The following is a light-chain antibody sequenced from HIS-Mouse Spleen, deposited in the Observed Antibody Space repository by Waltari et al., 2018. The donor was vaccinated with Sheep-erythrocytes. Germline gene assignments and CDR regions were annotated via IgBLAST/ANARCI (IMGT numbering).Light chain of an antibody. CDR3: CSYAGSYNHV. Sequence: QSALTQPRSVSGSPGQSVTIPCTGTRSHVGGYNYVSWYQQHPGKAPKLMIYDVSKRPSGVPDRFSGSKSGNTASLTISGLQAEDEADYYCCSYAGSYNHVFATGTKVTVL. CDR1: RSHVGGYNY. J-gene: IGLJ1*01. CDR2: DVS. V-gene: IGLV2-11*01.